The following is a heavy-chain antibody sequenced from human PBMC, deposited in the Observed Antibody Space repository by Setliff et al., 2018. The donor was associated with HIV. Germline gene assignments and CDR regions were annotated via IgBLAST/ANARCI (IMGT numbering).Heavy chain of an antibody. CDR3: ARVQMAYAAFDV. CDR2: IYFTGSS. J-gene: IGHJ3*01. D-gene: IGHD4-17*01. V-gene: IGHV4-61*08. CDR1: GGSIMSDGYY. Sequence: SETLSLTCTVSGGSIMSDGYYWNWIRQRPGKGLEWIGSIYFTGSSDNNPSLKSRVTLSVDTSKHQFSLKLSSVTAADTAVYYCARVQMAYAAFDVWGQGTMVTVSS.